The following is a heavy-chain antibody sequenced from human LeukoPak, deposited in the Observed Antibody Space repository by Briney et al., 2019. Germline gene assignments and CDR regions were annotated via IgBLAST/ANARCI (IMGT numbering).Heavy chain of an antibody. D-gene: IGHD2-2*01. J-gene: IGHJ5*02. CDR1: GGSISSSSYY. Sequence: SETLSLTCTVSGGSISSSSYYWGWIRQPPGKGLEWIGSIYYSGSTYYNPSLKSRVTISVDTSKNQFSLKLSSVTAADTAVYYCARRPYCSSTSCRGDYNWFDPWGQGTLVIVSS. CDR3: ARRPYCSSTSCRGDYNWFDP. CDR2: IYYSGST. V-gene: IGHV4-39*01.